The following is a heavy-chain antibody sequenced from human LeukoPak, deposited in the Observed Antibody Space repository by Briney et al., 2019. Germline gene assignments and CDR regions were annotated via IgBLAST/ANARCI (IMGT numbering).Heavy chain of an antibody. CDR3: ARWLHGGGLDY. V-gene: IGHV4-31*03. CDR1: GGSISSGGYY. Sequence: KPSETLSLTCTVSGGSISSGGYYWSWIRQHPGKGLEWIGYIYYSGSTYYNLSLRSRLTISVDTSKNQFSLKLSSVTAADTAVYYCARWLHGGGLDYWGQGTLVTVSS. D-gene: IGHD5-24*01. J-gene: IGHJ4*02. CDR2: IYYSGST.